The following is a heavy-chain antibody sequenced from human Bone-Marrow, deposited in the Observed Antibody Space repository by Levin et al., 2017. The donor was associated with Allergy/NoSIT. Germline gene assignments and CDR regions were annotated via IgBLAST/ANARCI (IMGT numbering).Heavy chain of an antibody. CDR3: ARHTRYSSLDY. J-gene: IGHJ4*02. D-gene: IGHD6-13*01. V-gene: IGHV4-38-2*01. Sequence: SETLSLTCAVSGYSISSGYYWGWIRQPPGKGLEWIGSIYHSGSTYYNPSLKSRVTISVDTSKNQFSLKLSSVTAADTAVYYCARHTRYSSLDYWGQGTLVTVSS. CDR2: IYHSGST. CDR1: GYSISSGYY.